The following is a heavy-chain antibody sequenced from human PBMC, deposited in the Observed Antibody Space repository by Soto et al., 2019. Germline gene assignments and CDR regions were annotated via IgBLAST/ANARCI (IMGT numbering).Heavy chain of an antibody. CDR3: ARGRGGTYDAFDI. CDR2: IYYSGTT. V-gene: IGHV4-59*01. CDR1: SGSIGTYF. D-gene: IGHD1-26*01. Sequence: QVQLRESGPGLVKPSETLSLTCTVSSGSIGTYFWSWIRQPPGKGLEWIGYIYYSGTTNYNPSLKIRVTIFLDTSKNQFSLRLSSVTAADTAVYYCARGRGGTYDAFDIWGQGTLVTVSS. J-gene: IGHJ3*02.